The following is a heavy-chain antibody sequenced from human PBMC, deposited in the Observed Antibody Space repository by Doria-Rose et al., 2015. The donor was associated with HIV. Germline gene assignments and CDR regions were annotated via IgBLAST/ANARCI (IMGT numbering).Heavy chain of an antibody. J-gene: IGHJ4*02. V-gene: IGHV4-4*07. CDR2: IYSTGST. Sequence: QAQLQESGPGLVKPSETLSLTCTVSGDSIHNFYWTWVRQASGKGLEWIGRIYSTGSTTYNPSLQSRVTISIDTSRSQFSLSLRSVTAADKAFYFCARDRGDYWGQGALVTVTS. CDR3: ARDRGDY. CDR1: GDSIHNFY.